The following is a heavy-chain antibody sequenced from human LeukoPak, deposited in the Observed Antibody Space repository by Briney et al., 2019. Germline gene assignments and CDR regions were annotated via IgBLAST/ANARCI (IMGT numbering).Heavy chain of an antibody. CDR2: IKEDGSET. J-gene: IGHJ4*02. D-gene: IGHD6-19*01. CDR1: GFTFSSYW. V-gene: IGHV3-7*01. CDR3: ARVDGSSSCPDY. Sequence: PGGSLRLSCAASGFTFSSYWMSWVRQAPGRRLEWVANIKEDGSETYYVDSVKGRFTISRDNAKNLLYLEMNSLRAEDAALYYCARVDGSSSCPDYWGQGTLVTVSS.